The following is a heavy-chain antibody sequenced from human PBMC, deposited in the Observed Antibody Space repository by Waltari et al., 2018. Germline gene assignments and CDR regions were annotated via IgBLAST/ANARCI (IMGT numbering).Heavy chain of an antibody. D-gene: IGHD3-3*01. CDR2: INHSGST. CDR3: ARERELAYDFWSGYGLDY. V-gene: IGHV4-34*01. J-gene: IGHJ4*02. Sequence: QVQLQLWGAGRLKPSETLSLTCAVYGGSFSGYYWRWIRQPPGKGLEWIGEINHSGSTNYNPSLKSRVTISVDTSKNQFSLKLSSVTAADTAVYYCARERELAYDFWSGYGLDYWGQGTLVTVSS. CDR1: GGSFSGYY.